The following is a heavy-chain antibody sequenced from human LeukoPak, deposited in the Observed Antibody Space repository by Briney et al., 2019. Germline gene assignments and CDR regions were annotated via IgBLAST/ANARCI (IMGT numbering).Heavy chain of an antibody. CDR3: ARDVSWNWFDP. J-gene: IGHJ5*02. CDR1: GFTFSTYA. Sequence: GGSLRLSCAASGFTFSTYAMHWVRQAPGKGLEWVAVISYDGSNKYYADSVKGRFTISRGNSKNTLYLQMNTLRAEDTAVYYCARDVSWNWFDPWGQGTLVTVSS. V-gene: IGHV3-30*03. CDR2: ISYDGSNK.